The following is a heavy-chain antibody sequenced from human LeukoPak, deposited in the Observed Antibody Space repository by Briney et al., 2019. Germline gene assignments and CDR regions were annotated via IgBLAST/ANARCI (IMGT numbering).Heavy chain of an antibody. CDR1: GFTVSSSY. CDR3: ARGGVVYPDSFDI. V-gene: IGHV3-66*01. CDR2: IFSGGGT. D-gene: IGHD2-15*01. J-gene: IGHJ3*02. Sequence: PGGSLRLSCAASGFTVSSSYMNWARQAPGKGLEWVSLIFSGGGTYYADSVKGRFTISRDNSKNTLFLQMNSLRAEDTAVYYCARGGVVYPDSFDIWGRGTMVTVSS.